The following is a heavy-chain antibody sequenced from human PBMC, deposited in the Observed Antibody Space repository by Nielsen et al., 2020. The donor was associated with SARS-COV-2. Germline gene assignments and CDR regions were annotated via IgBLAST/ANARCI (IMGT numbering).Heavy chain of an antibody. D-gene: IGHD3-10*01. J-gene: IGHJ1*01. V-gene: IGHV3-74*01. CDR1: GFTFSSYW. Sequence: GGSLRLSCAASGFTFSSYWMHWVRQAPGKGLVWVSRINSDGSSTSYADSVKGRFTISRDNAKNTLYLQMNSLRAEDTAVYYCAKDPVTMVRGVILHFQHWGQGTLVTVSS. CDR3: AKDPVTMVRGVILHFQH. CDR2: INSDGSST.